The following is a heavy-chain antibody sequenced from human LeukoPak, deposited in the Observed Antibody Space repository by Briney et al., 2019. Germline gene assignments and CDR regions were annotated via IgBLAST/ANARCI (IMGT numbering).Heavy chain of an antibody. D-gene: IGHD4-17*01. CDR2: ISSGSGNI. CDR3: ARDPHYGDYNF. Sequence: PGGSLRLSCAASGFTFSSYSMNWVRQAPGKGLEWVSSISSGSGNIYYADSVKGRFTISRGNAQNSLYLQMNSLRAEDTAVYYCARDPHYGDYNFWGQGTLVTVSS. CDR1: GFTFSSYS. V-gene: IGHV3-21*01. J-gene: IGHJ4*02.